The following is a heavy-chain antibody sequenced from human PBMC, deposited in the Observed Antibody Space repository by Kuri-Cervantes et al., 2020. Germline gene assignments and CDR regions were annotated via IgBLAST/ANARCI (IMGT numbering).Heavy chain of an antibody. CDR1: GFTVSSNY. Sequence: GGSLRLSCAASGFTVSSNYMSWVRQAPGKGLEWVSVIYSGGSTYYADSVKGRFTISRDNSKNTLYLQMNSLRPEDTAVYYCARDLYIGDDYGLHLDSWGQGTLVTVSS. CDR3: ARDLYIGDDYGLHLDS. D-gene: IGHD5-12*01. CDR2: IYSGGST. J-gene: IGHJ5*01. V-gene: IGHV3-66*02.